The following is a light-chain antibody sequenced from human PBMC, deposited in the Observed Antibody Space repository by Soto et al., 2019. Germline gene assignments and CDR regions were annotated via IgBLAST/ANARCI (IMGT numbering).Light chain of an antibody. CDR1: QSVGRTK. V-gene: IGKV3-20*01. J-gene: IGKJ3*01. CDR2: GAS. Sequence: DIVLTQSPDTLSLSPGDRATLSCRASQSVGRTKLAWYQQKPGQAPRLLIYGASIRATGIPDRFSGGGSGTDFTQTISRLEPEEFVIYYCQQFDSSPAFTFGRGTTVEMK. CDR3: QQFDSSPAFT.